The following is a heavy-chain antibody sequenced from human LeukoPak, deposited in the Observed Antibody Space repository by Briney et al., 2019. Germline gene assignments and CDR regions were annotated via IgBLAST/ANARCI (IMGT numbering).Heavy chain of an antibody. J-gene: IGHJ4*02. CDR1: GFTFNTYA. CDR2: ISDSGGNT. D-gene: IGHD6-6*01. V-gene: IGHV3-23*01. Sequence: GGSLRLSCAASGFTFNTYAMSWVRQAPWERLQWVSGISDSGGNTYYADSVRGRFTISRDNSKNTLYLQTNSLRAEDTAVYYCARHRSSWLIDYWGQGTLVTVSS. CDR3: ARHRSSWLIDY.